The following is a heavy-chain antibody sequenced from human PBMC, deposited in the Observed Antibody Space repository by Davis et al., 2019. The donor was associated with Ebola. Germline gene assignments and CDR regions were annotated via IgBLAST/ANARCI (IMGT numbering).Heavy chain of an antibody. D-gene: IGHD1-1*01. J-gene: IGHJ4*02. CDR2: MNPNSGNT. CDR1: GYTFTSYY. Sequence: AASVKVSCKASGYTFTSYYINWVRQATGQGLEWMGWMNPNSGNTGYAQKFQGRVTMTRNTSISTAYMELSSLRAEDTAVYYCAKDLLDVTDDYWGQGTLVTVSS. V-gene: IGHV1-8*01. CDR3: AKDLLDVTDDY.